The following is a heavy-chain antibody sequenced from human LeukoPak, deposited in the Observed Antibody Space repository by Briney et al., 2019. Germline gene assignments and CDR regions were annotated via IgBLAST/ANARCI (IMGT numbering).Heavy chain of an antibody. CDR1: GGSVSSGNNH. J-gene: IGHJ6*02. D-gene: IGHD1-26*01. V-gene: IGHV4-61*01. CDR3: ARDRDIGTYYYYYGMDV. Sequence: SETLSLTCTVSGGSVSSGNNHWSWIRQAPGKGLEWIGFIYYSGITNSNPSLKSRLTISVDTSKNQFSLKLSSVTAADTAVYYCARDRDIGTYYYYYGMDVWGQGTTVTVSS. CDR2: IYYSGIT.